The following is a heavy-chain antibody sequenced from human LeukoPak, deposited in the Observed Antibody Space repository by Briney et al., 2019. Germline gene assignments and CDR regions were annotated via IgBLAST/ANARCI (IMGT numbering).Heavy chain of an antibody. CDR1: GFTFSSHW. Sequence: SGGSLRLSCAASGFTFSSHWMDWVRQAPGKGLVWVSRIKGGGSSTTYADSVKGRFTISRDNAKNTLYLQMNSLRAEDTAVYYCAREKTYYYDSSGYPALDYWGQGTLVTVSS. J-gene: IGHJ4*02. V-gene: IGHV3-74*01. CDR2: IKGGGSST. CDR3: AREKTYYYDSSGYPALDY. D-gene: IGHD3-22*01.